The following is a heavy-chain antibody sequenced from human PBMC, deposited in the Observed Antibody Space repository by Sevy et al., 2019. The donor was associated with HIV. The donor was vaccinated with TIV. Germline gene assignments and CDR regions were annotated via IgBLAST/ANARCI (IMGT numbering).Heavy chain of an antibody. V-gene: IGHV3-74*01. Sequence: ESLKISCAASGFTFSIYWMHWVRQVPGKGLVWVSRINSDGSSTRYADSVKGRFTFSRDNAKNTLYLQMNSLRAEDTAVYYCVREGVGGYSYGFDYWGQGTLVTVSS. CDR1: GFTFSIYW. D-gene: IGHD5-18*01. CDR3: VREGVGGYSYGFDY. J-gene: IGHJ4*02. CDR2: INSDGSST.